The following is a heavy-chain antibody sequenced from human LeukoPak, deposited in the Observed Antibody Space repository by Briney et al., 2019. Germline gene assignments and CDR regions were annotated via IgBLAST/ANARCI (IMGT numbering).Heavy chain of an antibody. V-gene: IGHV1-69*13. CDR3: ARRKGLGCSSTSCYVGPIDY. J-gene: IGHJ4*02. CDR1: GGTFSSYA. CDR2: IIPIFGTA. Sequence: SVKVSCKASGGTFSSYAISWVRQAPGQGLEWMGGIIPIFGTANYAQKFQGRVTITADESTSTAYMALSSLRSEDTAVYYCARRKGLGCSSTSCYVGPIDYWGQGTLVTVSS. D-gene: IGHD2-2*01.